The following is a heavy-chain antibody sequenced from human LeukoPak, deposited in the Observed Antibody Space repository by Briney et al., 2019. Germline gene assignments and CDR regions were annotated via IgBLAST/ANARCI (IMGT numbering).Heavy chain of an antibody. V-gene: IGHV4-39*02. D-gene: IGHD3-22*01. Sequence: SETLSLTCSVSGGPITISGYYWGWIRQPPGKGLEWIGSISYSGTTYNNPSLKSRVTISVDTSKNQVSLKLSSATAADTAVYYCARGDSIGFGQALDIWGQGTMVTVSS. CDR2: ISYSGTT. J-gene: IGHJ3*02. CDR3: ARGDSIGFGQALDI. CDR1: GGPITISGYY.